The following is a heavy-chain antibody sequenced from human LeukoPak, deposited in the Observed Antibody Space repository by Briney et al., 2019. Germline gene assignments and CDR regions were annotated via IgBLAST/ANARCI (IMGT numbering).Heavy chain of an antibody. CDR2: IYYSGST. Sequence: PSETLSLTCTVSGGSISSYYWSWIRQPPGKGLEWIGYIYYSGSTNYNPSLKSRVTISVDTSKNQFSLKLSSVTAADTAVYYCARDAPAAIGYYYYYMDVWGKGTTVTVSS. CDR1: GGSISSYY. CDR3: ARDAPAAIGYYYYYMDV. D-gene: IGHD2-2*02. J-gene: IGHJ6*03. V-gene: IGHV4-59*01.